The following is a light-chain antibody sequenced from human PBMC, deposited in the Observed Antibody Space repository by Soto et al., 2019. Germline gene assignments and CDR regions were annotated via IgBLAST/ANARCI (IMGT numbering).Light chain of an antibody. CDR1: QTSSSY. Sequence: DIQMTQSPSSLSASVGDRVTITCRASQTSSSYLNWYQQKPGKAPKLLIHAASTLQSGVPSRFSGSGSGTDFTLTISSLQPEDFATYYCQQSYSTPYTFGQGAKVDIK. J-gene: IGKJ2*01. CDR2: AAS. V-gene: IGKV1-39*01. CDR3: QQSYSTPYT.